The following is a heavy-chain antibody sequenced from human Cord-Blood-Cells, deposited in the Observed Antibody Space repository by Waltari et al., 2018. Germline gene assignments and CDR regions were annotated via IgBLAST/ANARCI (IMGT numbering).Heavy chain of an antibody. CDR2: INHSGRA. V-gene: IGHV4-34*01. D-gene: IGHD6-13*01. J-gene: IGHJ1*01. CDR3: ATAFPGIAAAGTEYFQH. Sequence: QVQLQQWGAGLLKPSETLSLTCAVYGGSFSGYYWSWIRQPPGKGLEWIGEINHSGRANYTPSLKSRVTISVDTSKNQFTRKLRSVTAADTAVYYSATAFPGIAAAGTEYFQHWGQCTLVTVSS. CDR1: GGSFSGYY.